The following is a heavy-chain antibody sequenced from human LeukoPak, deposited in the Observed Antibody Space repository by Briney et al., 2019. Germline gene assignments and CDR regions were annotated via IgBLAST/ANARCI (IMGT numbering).Heavy chain of an antibody. CDR3: ARDLSSNWYSLAY. Sequence: TGGSLRLSCAASGVTIADHGMSWVRQVPGKGLEWVSGINWDGEATGYADSVKGRFTISRDNAKKSLYLEMNSLRDDDTALYYFARDLSSNWYSLAYWGQGTLVTVSS. D-gene: IGHD6-13*01. CDR2: INWDGEAT. J-gene: IGHJ4*02. V-gene: IGHV3-20*04. CDR1: GVTIADHG.